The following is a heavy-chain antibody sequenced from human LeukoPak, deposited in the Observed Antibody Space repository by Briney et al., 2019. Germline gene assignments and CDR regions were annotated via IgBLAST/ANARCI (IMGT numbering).Heavy chain of an antibody. D-gene: IGHD6-6*01. CDR2: ISYDGSNK. CDR1: VFTFSSYA. J-gene: IGHJ1*01. Sequence: PGGSLRLSCAASVFTFSSYAMHWVRQAPGKGLEWVAVISYDGSNKYYADSVKGRFTISRDNSKNTLYLQMNSLRAEDTAVYYCARRKGGEAARNLEYFQHWGQGTLVTVSS. V-gene: IGHV3-30-3*01. CDR3: ARRKGGEAARNLEYFQH.